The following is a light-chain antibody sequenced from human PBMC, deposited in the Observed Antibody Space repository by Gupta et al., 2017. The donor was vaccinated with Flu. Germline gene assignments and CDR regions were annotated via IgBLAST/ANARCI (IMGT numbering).Light chain of an antibody. CDR3: SSHAGRVTWV. V-gene: IGLV2-11*01. CDR1: SNDVGGSNR. Sequence: QSAPPQPRSLAGSPGPSVTISCTGSSNDVGGSNRVSWYQQRPDKAPKLILYDVTERPSGVPDRFSGSKSGNTASLTISGLQADDEADYYCSSHAGRVTWVFGTGTTVTVL. CDR2: DVT. J-gene: IGLJ1*01.